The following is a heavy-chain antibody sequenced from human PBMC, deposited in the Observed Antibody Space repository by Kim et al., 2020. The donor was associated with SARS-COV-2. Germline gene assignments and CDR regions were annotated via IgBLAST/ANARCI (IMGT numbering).Heavy chain of an antibody. CDR3: ARWAIIAAAGTADYYYYGMDV. D-gene: IGHD6-13*01. CDR1: GGTFSSYA. Sequence: SVKVSCKASGGTFSSYAISWVRQAPGQGLEWMGGIIPIFGSANYAQKFQGRVTITADESTSTAYMELSSLSSEDTAVYYCARWAIIAAAGTADYYYYGMDVWGQGTTVTVSS. J-gene: IGHJ6*02. CDR2: IIPIFGSA. V-gene: IGHV1-69*13.